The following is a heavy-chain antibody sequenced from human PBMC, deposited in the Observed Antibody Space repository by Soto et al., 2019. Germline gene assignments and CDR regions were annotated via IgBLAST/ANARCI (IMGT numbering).Heavy chain of an antibody. CDR3: ARHVSGSGRSYMGI. D-gene: IGHD3-10*01. CDR2: IYDSGST. CDR1: GGSISSYY. V-gene: IGHV4-59*08. J-gene: IGHJ6*03. Sequence: SQTLCVTCTVSGGSISSYYGSWIRQTTGKGLEWIGYIYDSGSTNYNPALKSRITISVDTSKNQFSLKLSSVTAADTAVYYCARHVSGSGRSYMGIRGKGTTVTVSS.